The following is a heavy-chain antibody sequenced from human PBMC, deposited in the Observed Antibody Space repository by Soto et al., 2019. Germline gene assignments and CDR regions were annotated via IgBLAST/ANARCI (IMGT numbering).Heavy chain of an antibody. CDR3: ASGPIQQLASFSWFDP. CDR2: IIPIFGTA. V-gene: IGHV1-69*01. J-gene: IGHJ5*02. CDR1: GGTFSSYA. Sequence: QVQLVQSGAEVKKPGSSVKVSCKASGGTFSSYAISWVRQAPGQGLEWMGGIIPIFGTANYAQKFQGRVTITADESTSTAYMELSSLRSEDTAVYYCASGPIQQLASFSWFDPWGQGTRVTVSS. D-gene: IGHD6-13*01.